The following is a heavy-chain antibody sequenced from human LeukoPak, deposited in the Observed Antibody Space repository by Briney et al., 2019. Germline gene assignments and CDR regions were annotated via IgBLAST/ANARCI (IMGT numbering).Heavy chain of an antibody. CDR1: GFTFSSYG. D-gene: IGHD3-10*01. J-gene: IGHJ5*02. V-gene: IGHV3-30*02. Sequence: GGSLRLSCAASGFTFSSYGMHWVRQAPGKGLEWVAFIRYDGSNKYYADSVKGRFTISRDNSKNTLYLQMNSLRAEDTAVYYCAKDRRRFGELFRNTFTHPSWFDPWGQGTLVTVSS. CDR2: IRYDGSNK. CDR3: AKDRRRFGELFRNTFTHPSWFDP.